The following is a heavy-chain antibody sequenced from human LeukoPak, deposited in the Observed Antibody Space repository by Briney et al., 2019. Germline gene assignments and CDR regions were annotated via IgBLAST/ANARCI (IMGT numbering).Heavy chain of an antibody. CDR1: GFTFDDYG. CDR3: ARAKLQTTVGAFDI. CDR2: INRNGGST. Sequence: GGSLRLSCAASGFTFDDYGMSWVRQAPGKGLEWVSGINRNGGSTGYADSVKGRFTISRDNAKNSLYLQMNSLRAEDTAVYYCARAKLQTTVGAFDIWGQGTMVTVSS. J-gene: IGHJ3*02. D-gene: IGHD4-23*01. V-gene: IGHV3-20*04.